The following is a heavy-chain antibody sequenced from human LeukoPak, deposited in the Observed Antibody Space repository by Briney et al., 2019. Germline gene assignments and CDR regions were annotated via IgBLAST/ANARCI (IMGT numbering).Heavy chain of an antibody. J-gene: IGHJ5*02. Sequence: GESLQISCKGSGYSFTSYWIGWVRQMPGKGLEWMGIIYPGDSDTRYSPPFQGQVTISADKSISTAYLQWSSLKASDTAMYYCARGDTGYSSSWKNWFDPWGQGTLVTVSS. CDR3: ARGDTGYSSSWKNWFDP. V-gene: IGHV5-51*01. D-gene: IGHD6-13*01. CDR1: GYSFTSYW. CDR2: IYPGDSDT.